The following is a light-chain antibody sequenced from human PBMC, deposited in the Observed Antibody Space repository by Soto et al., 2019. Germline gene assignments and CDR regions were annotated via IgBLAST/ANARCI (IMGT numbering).Light chain of an antibody. CDR2: GAS. CDR1: QSVSSSY. V-gene: IGKV3-20*01. CDR3: QQYGSSQYT. J-gene: IGKJ2*01. Sequence: EIVLTQSPGTLSLSPGERATLSCRASQSVSSSYLAWYQQKPGQAPRLLIYGASSRATGIPDRFSGSGSGTAFTLTISRLEPKDFAVYYCQQYGSSQYTFGQGTKLEIK.